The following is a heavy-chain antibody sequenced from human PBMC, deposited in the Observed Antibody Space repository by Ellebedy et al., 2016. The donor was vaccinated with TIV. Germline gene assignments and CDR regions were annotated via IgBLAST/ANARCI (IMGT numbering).Heavy chain of an antibody. CDR3: AGQRWCTNCVCYPPTDAFDI. J-gene: IGHJ3*02. D-gene: IGHD2-8*01. CDR2: IYPGDSDT. Sequence: GESLKISCQGSGYNFTSYWIGWVRQMPGKGLEWMGIIYPGDSDTRYSPSFQGQVTISADKSISTAYLQWSSLKASDTAMYYCAGQRWCTNCVCYPPTDAFDIWGQGTMVTVSS. CDR1: GYNFTSYW. V-gene: IGHV5-51*01.